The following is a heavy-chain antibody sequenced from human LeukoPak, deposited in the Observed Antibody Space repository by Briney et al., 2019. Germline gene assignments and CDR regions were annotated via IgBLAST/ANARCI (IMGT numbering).Heavy chain of an antibody. CDR1: GYTFTGYY. CDR3: ARDLLAYCGGDCYSDY. J-gene: IGHJ4*01. V-gene: IGHV1-2*02. D-gene: IGHD2-21*02. Sequence: ASVKVSCKASGYTFTGYYIHWVRQAPGQGLEWMGSINPNSGGTNYAQKFQGRVTMTRDTSISTAYMELSRLRSDDTAVYYCARDLLAYCGGDCYSDYWGHGTLVTVSS. CDR2: INPNSGGT.